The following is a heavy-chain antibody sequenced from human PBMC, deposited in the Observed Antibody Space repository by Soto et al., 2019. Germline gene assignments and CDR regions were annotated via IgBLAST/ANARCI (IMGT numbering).Heavy chain of an antibody. V-gene: IGHV1-18*01. D-gene: IGHD2-15*01. CDR2: ISAYNGNT. J-gene: IGHJ5*02. Sequence: GASVKVSCKASGYTFTSYGISWVRQAPGQGLEWMGWISAYNGNTNYAQKLQGRVTMTTDTSTSTAYMELRSLRSDDTAVYYCERDPNQTRIVAWFDPWGQGTLVTVS. CDR3: ERDPNQTRIVAWFDP. CDR1: GYTFTSYG.